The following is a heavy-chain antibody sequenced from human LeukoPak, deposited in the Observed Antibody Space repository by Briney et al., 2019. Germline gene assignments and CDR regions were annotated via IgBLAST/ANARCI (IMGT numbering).Heavy chain of an antibody. Sequence: SETLSLTCTVSGGSISSYYWGWIRQPPGKGLEWIGSIYYSGSTYYNPSLKSRVTISVDTSKNQFSLKLSSVTAADTAVYYCARYGSITMVRGVIASFDYWGQGTLVTVSS. D-gene: IGHD3-10*01. J-gene: IGHJ4*02. CDR2: IYYSGST. V-gene: IGHV4-39*01. CDR1: GGSISSYY. CDR3: ARYGSITMVRGVIASFDY.